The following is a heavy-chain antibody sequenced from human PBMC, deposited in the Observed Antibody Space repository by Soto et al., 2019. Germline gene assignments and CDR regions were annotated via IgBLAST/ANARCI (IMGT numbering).Heavy chain of an antibody. CDR2: VSYDGVYK. J-gene: IGHJ5*02. CDR3: AKDVGFPFKWFDP. Sequence: QVQLVESGGGVVQPGRSLRLACAASGFIFSSYGMHWVRQAPGKGLEWVAIVSYDGVYKYYADSVKGRFTISRDNSKSTLYLQMNSLRPEDTAVYYCAKDVGFPFKWFDPWGQGTLVTVSS. CDR1: GFIFSSYG. V-gene: IGHV3-30*18. D-gene: IGHD1-26*01.